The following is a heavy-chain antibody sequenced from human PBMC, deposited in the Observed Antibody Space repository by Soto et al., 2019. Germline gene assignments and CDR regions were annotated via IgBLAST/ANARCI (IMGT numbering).Heavy chain of an antibody. D-gene: IGHD3-3*01. CDR3: TKRRYVLRFLEWSSGMEV. Sequence: GGSLRLSCAASGFTFSNHGMHWVRQAPGKGLEWVAFISDDGSNKYYADSMKGRFTMSRDNSKSTLYLQMNSQRVEDTAVYYCTKRRYVLRFLEWSSGMEVWGQGTTVTVS. J-gene: IGHJ6*02. V-gene: IGHV3-30*18. CDR1: GFTFSNHG. CDR2: ISDDGSNK.